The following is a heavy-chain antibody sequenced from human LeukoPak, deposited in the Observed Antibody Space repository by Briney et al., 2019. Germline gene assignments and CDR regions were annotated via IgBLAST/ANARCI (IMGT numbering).Heavy chain of an antibody. CDR1: GFTFSSYG. CDR2: ISGSGGST. J-gene: IGHJ5*01. V-gene: IGHV3-23*01. D-gene: IGHD2-21*02. Sequence: PGGSLRLSCAASGFTFSSYGMHWVRQAPGKGLEWVSAISGSGGSTYYADSVKGRFTISRDNSKNTLYLQMNSLRAEDTAVYYCAKDSKIPQQPLDCWRGGRLDSVCSVSACVRTNW. CDR3: AKDSKIPQQPLDCWRGGRLDSVCSVSACVRTNW.